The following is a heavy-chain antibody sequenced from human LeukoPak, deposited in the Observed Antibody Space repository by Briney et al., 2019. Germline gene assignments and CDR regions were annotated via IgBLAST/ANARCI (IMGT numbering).Heavy chain of an antibody. CDR1: GFTFSSYE. CDR2: ISSSGSTT. Sequence: PGGSLRLSCAASGFTFSSYEMNWVRQAPGKGLEWVSYISSSGSTTYYADSVKGRFTISRDNAKKSLYLQMNSLRAEDTAVYYCAGGLGYSYGYAPPDAFDIWGQGTMVTVSS. CDR3: AGGLGYSYGYAPPDAFDI. D-gene: IGHD5-18*01. J-gene: IGHJ3*02. V-gene: IGHV3-48*03.